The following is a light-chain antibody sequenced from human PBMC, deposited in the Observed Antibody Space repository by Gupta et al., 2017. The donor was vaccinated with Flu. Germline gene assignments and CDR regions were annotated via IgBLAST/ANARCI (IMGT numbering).Light chain of an antibody. V-gene: IGLV5-45*02. Sequence: QAVLTPPSSLSASPGASASLTCILRSGINVGTYRIYWYQQKPGSPPQYLLRYKSDSDKQQGSGVPSRFSGFKDASANAGILLISGLQSEDEADYYCMIWHSSAWVFGGGTKLTVL. CDR3: MIWHSSAWV. J-gene: IGLJ3*02. CDR2: YKSDSDK. CDR1: SGINVGTYR.